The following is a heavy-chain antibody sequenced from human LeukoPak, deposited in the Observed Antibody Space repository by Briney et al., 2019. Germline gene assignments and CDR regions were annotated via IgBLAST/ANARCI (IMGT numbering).Heavy chain of an antibody. CDR2: ISAYNGNT. CDR1: GYTFTSYG. D-gene: IGHD3-22*01. CDR3: ARDLRERYYYDSSGHRRFDY. Sequence: ASVKVSCKASGYTFTSYGISWVRQAPGQGLEWMGWISAYNGNTNYAQKLQGRVTMTTDTSTSTAYMELRSLRSDDTAVYYCARDLRERYYYDSSGHRRFDYWGQGTLVTVSS. J-gene: IGHJ4*02. V-gene: IGHV1-18*01.